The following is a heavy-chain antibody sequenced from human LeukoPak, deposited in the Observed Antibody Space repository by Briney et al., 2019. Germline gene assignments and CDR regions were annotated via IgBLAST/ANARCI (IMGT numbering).Heavy chain of an antibody. CDR2: IYYSGSA. Sequence: SSETLSLTCTASGGSISSYYWGWFRQPPGKGLEWIGYIYYSGSANYNPSLKSRVTISVDTSKNQFSLKLSSVTAANTAVYYCARHCLSWYFDLWGRGTLVTVSS. J-gene: IGHJ2*01. CDR1: GGSISSYY. D-gene: IGHD3-16*02. V-gene: IGHV4-59*08. CDR3: ARHCLSWYFDL.